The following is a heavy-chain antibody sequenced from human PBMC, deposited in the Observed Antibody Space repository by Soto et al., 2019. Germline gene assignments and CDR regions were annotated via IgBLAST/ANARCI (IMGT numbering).Heavy chain of an antibody. J-gene: IGHJ4*02. D-gene: IGHD6-19*01. V-gene: IGHV3-74*01. CDR2: IKSDGSTT. Sequence: EVQLVESGGGLVQPGGSLRLSCAASVFTFSSYWMHWVRQAPGKGLVWVSRIKSDGSTTDYADSVKGRFTISRDNAKNTLYLQMHSLRAEDTAVYYCASGLISVAGISVAGKRNYWGQGALVTVSS. CDR1: VFTFSSYW. CDR3: ASGLISVAGISVAGKRNY.